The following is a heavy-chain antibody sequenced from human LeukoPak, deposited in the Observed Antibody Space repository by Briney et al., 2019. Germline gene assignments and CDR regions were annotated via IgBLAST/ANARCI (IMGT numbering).Heavy chain of an antibody. CDR3: ARGSTVTNGGYYFDY. D-gene: IGHD4-17*01. Sequence: ASVKVSCKASGYTFTSYGISWVRQAPGQGLEWMGRIIPILGIANYAQKFQGRVTITADKSTSTAYMELSSLRSEDTAVYYCARGSTVTNGGYYFDYWGQGTLVTVSS. V-gene: IGHV1-69*04. CDR1: GYTFTSYG. CDR2: IIPILGIA. J-gene: IGHJ4*02.